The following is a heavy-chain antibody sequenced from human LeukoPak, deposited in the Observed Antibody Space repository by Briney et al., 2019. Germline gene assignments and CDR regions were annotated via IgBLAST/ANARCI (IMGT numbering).Heavy chain of an antibody. CDR3: AKAFGYCSSTSCPSFGP. Sequence: GGSLRLSCAASGFTFSSYAMSWVRQAPGKGLEWVSAISGSGGSTYYADSVKGRFTISRDNSKNTLHLQMNSLRAEDTAVYYCAKAFGYCSSTSCPSFGPWGQGTLVTVSS. D-gene: IGHD2-2*01. CDR2: ISGSGGST. CDR1: GFTFSSYA. V-gene: IGHV3-23*01. J-gene: IGHJ5*02.